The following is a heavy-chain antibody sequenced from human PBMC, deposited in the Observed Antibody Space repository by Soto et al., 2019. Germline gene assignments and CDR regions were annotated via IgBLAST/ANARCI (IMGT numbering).Heavy chain of an antibody. J-gene: IGHJ5*02. CDR3: ARGYYYGSGSYYNVVLDH. V-gene: IGHV1-2*02. Sequence: XSVNVSYLASVYTFPCYYMNGVRQAPGQGLEWMGWINPNSGGTNYAQKFQGRVTMTRDTSISTAYMELSRLRSDDTAVYYGARGYYYGSGSYYNVVLDHWGQGTLVTVSS. D-gene: IGHD3-10*01. CDR2: INPNSGGT. CDR1: VYTFPCYY.